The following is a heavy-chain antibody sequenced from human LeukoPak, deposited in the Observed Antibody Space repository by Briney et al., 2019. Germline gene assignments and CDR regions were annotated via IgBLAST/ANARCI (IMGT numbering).Heavy chain of an antibody. CDR2: ISGSGGST. CDR1: GFTFSSYA. CDR3: AKDRVVRGVISELDY. Sequence: GGSLRLSCAASGFTFSSYAMSWVRQAPGKGLEWVSAISGSGGSTYYADSVKGRFTISRDNSKNTLYLQMNSLRAEDTAVYYCAKDRVVRGVISELDYWGQGTLVTVSS. D-gene: IGHD3-10*01. J-gene: IGHJ4*02. V-gene: IGHV3-23*01.